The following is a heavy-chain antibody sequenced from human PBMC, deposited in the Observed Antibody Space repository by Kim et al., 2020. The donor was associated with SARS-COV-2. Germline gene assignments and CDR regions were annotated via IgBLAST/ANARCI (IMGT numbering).Heavy chain of an antibody. J-gene: IGHJ3*02. CDR3: ARGRVTANAFDN. V-gene: IGHV1-46*01. D-gene: IGHD2-21*02. Sequence: SYTQKCQGRVTRPRETYASTFYMEVSSLRSEDTAVYYCARGRVTANAFDNWGQGTMVTVSS.